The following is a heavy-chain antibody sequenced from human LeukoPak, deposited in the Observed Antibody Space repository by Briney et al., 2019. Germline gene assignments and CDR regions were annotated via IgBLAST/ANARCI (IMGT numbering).Heavy chain of an antibody. V-gene: IGHV4-38-2*02. CDR1: GYSISSGYY. Sequence: SETLSLTCTVSGYSISSGYYWGWIRQPPGKGLEWIGSIYHSGSTYYNPSLKSRVTISVDTSKNQFSLNLNSVTAADTAVYYCALWGYFDSSGRHFWGQGTLVTVSS. CDR3: ALWGYFDSSGRHF. CDR2: IYHSGST. D-gene: IGHD3-22*01. J-gene: IGHJ4*02.